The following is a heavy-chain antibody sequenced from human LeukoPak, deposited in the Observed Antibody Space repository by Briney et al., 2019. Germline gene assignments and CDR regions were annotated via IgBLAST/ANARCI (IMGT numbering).Heavy chain of an antibody. CDR3: ARVPMGGLLLFNWFDP. J-gene: IGHJ5*02. V-gene: IGHV1-18*01. CDR1: GYTFTSYG. CDR2: ISAYNGNT. Sequence: GASVKVSCKASGYTFTSYGISWVRQAPGQGLEWMGWISAYNGNTNYAQELQGRVTMTTDTSTSTAYMELRSLRSDDTAVYYCARVPMGGLLLFNWFDPWGQGTLVTVSS. D-gene: IGHD2-15*01.